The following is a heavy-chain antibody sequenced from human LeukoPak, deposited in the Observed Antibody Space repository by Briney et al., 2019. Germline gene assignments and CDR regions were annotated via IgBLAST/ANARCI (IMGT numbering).Heavy chain of an antibody. CDR1: GFTFSTYA. V-gene: IGHV3-23*01. J-gene: IGHJ4*02. D-gene: IGHD1-26*01. CDR2: ISGSGGST. Sequence: TGGSLRLSCAASGFTFSTYAMTWVRQAPGKGLEWVSAISGSGGSTYYADSVKGRFTISRDNSRNTLYLQMNSLRVEDTAVYYCARSLVGAVYGSDFWGQGTLVTVSS. CDR3: ARSLVGAVYGSDF.